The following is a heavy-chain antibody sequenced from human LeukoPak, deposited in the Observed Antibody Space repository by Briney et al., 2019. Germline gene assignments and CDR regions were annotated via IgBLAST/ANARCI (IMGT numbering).Heavy chain of an antibody. D-gene: IGHD5-12*01. CDR2: INPSGGST. CDR1: GYTFTSYY. Sequence: ASVKVSCKASGYTFTSYYMHWVRQAPGQGLEWMGIINPSGGSTSYAQKFQGRVTMTRDMSTSTVYMELSSLRSEDTAVYYCARGHSGYDFFYYYYMDVWGKGTTVTVSS. CDR3: ARGHSGYDFFYYYYMDV. J-gene: IGHJ6*03. V-gene: IGHV1-46*01.